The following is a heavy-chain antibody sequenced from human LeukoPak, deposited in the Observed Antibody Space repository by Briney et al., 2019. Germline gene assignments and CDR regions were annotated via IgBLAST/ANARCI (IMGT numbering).Heavy chain of an antibody. CDR2: IYTSGST. D-gene: IGHD2-2*01. J-gene: IGHJ6*03. CDR3: ARASYCSSTSFPLAFYYYYYMDV. CDR1: GGSISSYY. V-gene: IGHV4-4*07. Sequence: PSETLSLTCTVSGGSISSYYWSWIRQPAGKGLEWIGRIYTSGSTNYNPSLKSRVTMSVDTSKNQFSLKLSSVTAADTAVYYCARASYCSSTSFPLAFYYYYYMDVWGKGTTVTVSS.